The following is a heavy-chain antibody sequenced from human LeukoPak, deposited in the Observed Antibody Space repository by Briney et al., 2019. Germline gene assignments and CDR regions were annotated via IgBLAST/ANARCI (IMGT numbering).Heavy chain of an antibody. CDR1: GGTFSSYA. CDR2: IIPIFGTA. D-gene: IGHD1-26*01. Sequence: SVKVSCKASGGTFSSYAISWVRQAPGQGLVWMGGIIPIFGTANYAQKFQGRVTITADESTSTAYMELSSLRSEDTAVYYCARLYSGSYYTPLWFDYWGQGTLVTVSS. V-gene: IGHV1-69*13. J-gene: IGHJ4*02. CDR3: ARLYSGSYYTPLWFDY.